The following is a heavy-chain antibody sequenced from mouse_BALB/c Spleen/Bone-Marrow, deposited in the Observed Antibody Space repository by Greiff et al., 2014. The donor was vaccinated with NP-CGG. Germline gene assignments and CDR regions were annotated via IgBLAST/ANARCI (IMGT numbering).Heavy chain of an antibody. V-gene: IGHV1-15*01. CDR1: GYKFTDYE. Sequence: QVQLQQSGAELVRPGASVTLSCKASGYKFTDYEMHWVKQTPVYGLEWIGSIDPETGGTAYNQNFKGKATLTADRSSTTAYMELRSLTSEDSAVYYCTREGIYFGYDVPMDYWGQGTSVTVSS. CDR3: TREGIYFGYDVPMDY. J-gene: IGHJ4*01. D-gene: IGHD2-2*01. CDR2: IDPETGGT.